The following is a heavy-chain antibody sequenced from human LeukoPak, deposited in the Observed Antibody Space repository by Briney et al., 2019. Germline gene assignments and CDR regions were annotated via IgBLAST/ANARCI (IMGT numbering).Heavy chain of an antibody. V-gene: IGHV3-21*01. CDR1: GFTFSSYS. J-gene: IGHJ4*02. Sequence: PGGSLRLSCAASGFTFSSYSMNWVRQAPGKGLEWVSSISSSSSYIYYADSVKGRFTISRDNAKNSLYLQMNSLRAEDTAVYYCARDPRSGSYYGGKYFDYWGQGTLVTVSS. CDR2: ISSSSSYI. D-gene: IGHD1-26*01. CDR3: ARDPRSGSYYGGKYFDY.